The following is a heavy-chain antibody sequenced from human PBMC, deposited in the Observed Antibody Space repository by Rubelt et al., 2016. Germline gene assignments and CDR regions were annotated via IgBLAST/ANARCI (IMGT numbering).Heavy chain of an antibody. V-gene: IGHV3-7*01. CDR2: IKQDGSEK. Sequence: EVQLVESGGGLVQPGGSLRLSCAASGFTFSSYWMSWVRQAPGKGLEWVANIKQDGSEKYYVDSVKGRFTISRDNAKNSLYLQMNSLRAEDTAVYYCARERFLEWLSPHYYYGMDVWGQGTTVAVSS. J-gene: IGHJ6*02. D-gene: IGHD3-3*01. CDR3: ARERFLEWLSPHYYYGMDV. CDR1: GFTFSSYW.